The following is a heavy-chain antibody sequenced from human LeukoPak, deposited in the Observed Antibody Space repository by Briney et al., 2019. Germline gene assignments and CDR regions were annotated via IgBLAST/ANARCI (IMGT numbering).Heavy chain of an antibody. CDR2: IWYGGSNK. V-gene: IGHV3-33*01. J-gene: IGHJ4*02. D-gene: IGHD4-17*01. Sequence: GGSLRLSCAASGFTFSNYGRHWVRQAPGKGWVGVAAIWYGGSNKYYGDSGKGRFTISRDNSKNKLYLQMNSLSGEDTAAYYCARAGYGDPHFDFWGQGTLVTVSS. CDR1: GFTFSNYG. CDR3: ARAGYGDPHFDF.